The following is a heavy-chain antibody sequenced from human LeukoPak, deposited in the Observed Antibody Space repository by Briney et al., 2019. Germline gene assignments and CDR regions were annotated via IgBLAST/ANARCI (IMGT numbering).Heavy chain of an antibody. Sequence: QTGGSLRLSCAASGFTFSSYAMSWVRQAPGKGLEWVSAISGSGGSTDYADSVKGRFTISRDNSKNTLYLQMNSLRAEDTAVYYCARVSKGNYFDYWGQGTLVAVSS. CDR3: ARVSKGNYFDY. CDR1: GFTFSSYA. J-gene: IGHJ4*02. V-gene: IGHV3-23*01. CDR2: ISGSGGST.